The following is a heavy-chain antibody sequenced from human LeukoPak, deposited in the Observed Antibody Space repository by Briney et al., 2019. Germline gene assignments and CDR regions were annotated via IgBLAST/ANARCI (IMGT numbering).Heavy chain of an antibody. V-gene: IGHV3-30*03. J-gene: IGHJ4*02. CDR1: GFDFSGYG. Sequence: PGRSLTLSCAASGFDFSGYGMHWVRQAPGKGLEWVAVILYDGSNKYYADSVKGRCTISRDNSKKTLYLQMNSLRAEDTAVYYCAGYDYGDLGPLQFWGRGTLVTVPS. CDR2: ILYDGSNK. D-gene: IGHD4-17*01. CDR3: AGYDYGDLGPLQF.